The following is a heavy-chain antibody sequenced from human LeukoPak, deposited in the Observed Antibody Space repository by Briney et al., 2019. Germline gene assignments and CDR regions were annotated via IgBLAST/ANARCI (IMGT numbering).Heavy chain of an antibody. Sequence: PSETLSLTCAVSGGSFSGYYWTWIRQPPGKGLEWIGEINHSGRTNYNPSLKSRVIMSVDTSKNQFSLKLSSVTAADTAVYYCARQNGGSWNYYYYMDVWGKGTTVTVSS. J-gene: IGHJ6*03. CDR2: INHSGRT. D-gene: IGHD1-26*01. CDR1: GGSFSGYY. CDR3: ARQNGGSWNYYYYMDV. V-gene: IGHV4-34*01.